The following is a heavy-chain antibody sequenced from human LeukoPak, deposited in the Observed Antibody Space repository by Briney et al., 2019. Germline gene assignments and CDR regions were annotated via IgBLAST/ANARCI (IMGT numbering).Heavy chain of an antibody. Sequence: VGSPRLSCAASGFTFSTYSMNWVRQAPGKGLEWVSYISGSSRAIYYADSVKGRFTISRDNAQNSLYLQMNSLRDEDTAFYYCARTRGWYGAYFDYWGQGTLVIVS. CDR1: GFTFSTYS. D-gene: IGHD6-19*01. J-gene: IGHJ4*02. CDR3: ARTRGWYGAYFDY. CDR2: ISGSSRAI. V-gene: IGHV3-48*02.